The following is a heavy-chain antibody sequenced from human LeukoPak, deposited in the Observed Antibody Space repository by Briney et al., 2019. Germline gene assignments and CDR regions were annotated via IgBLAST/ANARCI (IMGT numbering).Heavy chain of an antibody. D-gene: IGHD2-21*02. CDR1: GFTFSDYY. J-gene: IGHJ4*02. V-gene: IGHV3-30*02. CDR2: IRYDGSNK. Sequence: GGSLRLSCAASGFTFSDYYMSWIRQAPGKGLEWVAFIRYDGSNKYYADSVKGRFTISRDNSKSTLYLQMNSLRAEDTAVYYCAKSQVTTGYFDYWGQGTLVTVSS. CDR3: AKSQVTTGYFDY.